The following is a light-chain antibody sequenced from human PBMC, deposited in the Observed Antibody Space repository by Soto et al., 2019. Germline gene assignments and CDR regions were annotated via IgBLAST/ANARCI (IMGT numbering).Light chain of an antibody. CDR2: GAS. Sequence: EIVMTQSPATLSVSPGERATLSCRASQSVSSNLAWYQQKPGQAPRLLVYGASTRATGIPARLSGSGSGTEFTLTISMLQSEDYAVYYCQQYNDWFAFGQGTKLEIK. V-gene: IGKV3-15*01. CDR3: QQYNDWFA. CDR1: QSVSSN. J-gene: IGKJ2*01.